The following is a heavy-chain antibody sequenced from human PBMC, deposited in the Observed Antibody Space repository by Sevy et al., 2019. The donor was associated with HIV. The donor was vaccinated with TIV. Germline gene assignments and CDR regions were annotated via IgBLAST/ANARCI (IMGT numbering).Heavy chain of an antibody. J-gene: IGHJ4*02. D-gene: IGHD4-17*01. CDR2: MSQSGGTT. Sequence: GGSLRLSCAASGFIFSSYEMSWVRQAPGKELEWVSHMSQSGGTTYYSDSVKGRFTISRDNAKNSLYLQMNSLRAEDTAIYYCARDLPPSATTVAHFDYWGQGTLVTVSS. V-gene: IGHV3-48*03. CDR3: ARDLPPSATTVAHFDY. CDR1: GFIFSSYE.